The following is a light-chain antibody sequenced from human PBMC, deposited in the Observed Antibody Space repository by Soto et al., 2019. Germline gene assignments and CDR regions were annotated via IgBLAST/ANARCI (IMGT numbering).Light chain of an antibody. Sequence: IVMTQSPLSLSVTPGEPASISCRSSESLLHSIGYNYLDWHLQKPGQSPQLLIYLGSNRASGVPDRFSGSGSGRDFTLKISRVEADDVGVYYCMQGLETPTFGQGTKVEIK. V-gene: IGKV2-28*01. CDR1: ESLLHSIGYNY. CDR3: MQGLETPT. J-gene: IGKJ1*01. CDR2: LGS.